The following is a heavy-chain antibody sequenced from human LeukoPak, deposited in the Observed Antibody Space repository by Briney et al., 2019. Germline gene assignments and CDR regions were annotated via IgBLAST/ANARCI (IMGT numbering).Heavy chain of an antibody. D-gene: IGHD6-13*01. V-gene: IGHV4-34*01. Sequence: SETLSLTCAVYGGSFSGYYWSWIRQPPGKGLEWIGEINHSGSTNYNPSLKSRVTMSVDTSKNQFSLKLSSVTAADTAVYYCARDGGYSSSWYGSYFDYWGQGTLVTVSS. CDR3: ARDGGYSSSWYGSYFDY. J-gene: IGHJ4*02. CDR2: INHSGST. CDR1: GGSFSGYY.